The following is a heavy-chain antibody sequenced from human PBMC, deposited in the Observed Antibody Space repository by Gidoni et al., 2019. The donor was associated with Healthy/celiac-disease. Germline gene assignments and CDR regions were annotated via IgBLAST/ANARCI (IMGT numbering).Heavy chain of an antibody. CDR2: LYYSGST. Sequence: QLHLQESGPGLVKPSETLSLTCTVPGGSISSSSYYWGWIRQPPGKGLEWIGSLYYSGSTYYNPSLKSRVTISVDTSKNQFSLKLSSVTAADTAVYYCARHDSSGYFFQSDYWGQGTLVTVSS. CDR3: ARHDSSGYFFQSDY. V-gene: IGHV4-39*01. J-gene: IGHJ4*02. D-gene: IGHD3-22*01. CDR1: GGSISSSSYY.